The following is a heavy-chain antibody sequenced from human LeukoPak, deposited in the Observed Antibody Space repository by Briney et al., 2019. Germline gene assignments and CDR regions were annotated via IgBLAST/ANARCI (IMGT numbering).Heavy chain of an antibody. CDR2: ICSDGGTV. CDR1: GFIFSSIA. J-gene: IGHJ4*02. D-gene: IGHD1-1*01. V-gene: IGHV3-23*01. CDR3: AKGQELDDGVFDS. Sequence: PGGSLRLSCAASGFIFSSIAMSWVRQAPGKGLEWVAAICSDGGTVYRADAVKGRFTISRDNSRQTLVLQMSSLRVEDTATYYCAKGQELDDGVFDSWGQGTLVTVSS.